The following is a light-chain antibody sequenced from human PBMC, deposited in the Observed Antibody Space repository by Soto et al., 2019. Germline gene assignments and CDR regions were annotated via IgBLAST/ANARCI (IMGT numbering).Light chain of an antibody. Sequence: DIQMTQYPSSLSATLGDRVTITCRASQTINNYLHWYQQRPGEAPKLLIYSASNLQPGVPPRFSGSGSGTHFTLTISSLQPEDFATCYCQQSSSTPHTFGQGTMVEIK. CDR1: QTINNY. V-gene: IGKV1-39*01. J-gene: IGKJ2*01. CDR2: SAS. CDR3: QQSSSTPHT.